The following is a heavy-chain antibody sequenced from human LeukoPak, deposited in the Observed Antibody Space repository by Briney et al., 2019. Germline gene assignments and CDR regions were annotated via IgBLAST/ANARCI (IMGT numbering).Heavy chain of an antibody. V-gene: IGHV3-7*01. CDR3: ARLGGSYYTY. CDR2: IKQDGGEE. J-gene: IGHJ4*02. D-gene: IGHD1-26*01. CDR1: GFAFSSYW. Sequence: GGSLRLSCVASGFAFSSYWMSWVRQAPGKGLEWVANIKQDGGEEYYVDSVKGRFTISRDNAKNSLFLQMNSLRVEDTAVYYCARLGGSYYTYWGQGTLVTVSS.